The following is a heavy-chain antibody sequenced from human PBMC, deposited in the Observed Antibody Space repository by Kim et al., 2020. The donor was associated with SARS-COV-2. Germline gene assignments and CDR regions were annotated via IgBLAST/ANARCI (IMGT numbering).Heavy chain of an antibody. J-gene: IGHJ6*02. CDR2: ISYDGSNK. V-gene: IGHV3-30*18. Sequence: LSLTCAASGFTFSSYGMHWVRQAPGKGLEWVAVISYDGSNKYYADSVKGRFTISRDNSKNTLYLQMNSLRAEDTAVYYCAKDSSSWYNYYYGMDVWG. D-gene: IGHD6-13*01. CDR1: GFTFSSYG. CDR3: AKDSSSWYNYYYGMDV.